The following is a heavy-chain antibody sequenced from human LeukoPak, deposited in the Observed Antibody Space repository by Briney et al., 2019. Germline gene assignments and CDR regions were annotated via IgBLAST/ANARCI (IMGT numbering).Heavy chain of an antibody. CDR3: AILDSWYTYYYYFYYMDV. V-gene: IGHV4-39*01. D-gene: IGHD6-13*01. CDR1: GASIGSTTYY. CDR2: IYYSGST. Sequence: ETLSLTCTVYGASIGSTTYYWGWIRQPPGKGLEWLGSIYYSGSTYYNPSLKSRVTISVDTSKNQFSLKLSSVTAADPAVYYCAILDSWYTYYYYFYYMDVWGKGTTVTVSS. J-gene: IGHJ6*03.